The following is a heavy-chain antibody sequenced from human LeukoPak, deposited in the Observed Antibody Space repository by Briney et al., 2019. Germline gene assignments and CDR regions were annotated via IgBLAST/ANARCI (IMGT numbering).Heavy chain of an antibody. J-gene: IGHJ5*02. V-gene: IGHV4-59*08. CDR1: GGFISTYY. Sequence: SETLSLTCTVSGGFISTYYWSWIRQPPGKGLEWIGYIFYSGTTKYSSSLKSRVTISLDTSKNQFSLRLSSVTAADTAVYYCARSGFMGDYDWFDPWGQGILVTVSS. CDR2: IFYSGTT. D-gene: IGHD3-16*01. CDR3: ARSGFMGDYDWFDP.